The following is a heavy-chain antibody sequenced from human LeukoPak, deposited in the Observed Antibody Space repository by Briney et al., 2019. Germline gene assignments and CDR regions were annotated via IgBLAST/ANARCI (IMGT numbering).Heavy chain of an antibody. Sequence: GGSLRLPCAASGFTFSSYSMNWVRQAPGKGLEWVSYISSSSSTIYYADSVKGRFTISRDNAKNSLYLQMNSLRAEDTAVYYCARDPSTYYYDSSGSRYYYYYMDVWGKGTTVTVSS. CDR1: GFTFSSYS. CDR2: ISSSSSTI. D-gene: IGHD3-22*01. J-gene: IGHJ6*03. V-gene: IGHV3-48*01. CDR3: ARDPSTYYYDSSGSRYYYYYMDV.